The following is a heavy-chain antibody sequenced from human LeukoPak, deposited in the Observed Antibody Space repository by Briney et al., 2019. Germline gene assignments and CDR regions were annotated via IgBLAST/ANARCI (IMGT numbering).Heavy chain of an antibody. Sequence: PSETLSLTCTVSVGSISSYYWSWIRQPPGKGLEWIGYIYYSGSTNYNPSLKSRVTISVDTSKNQFSLKLSSVTAADTAVYYCARAGGVVFDAFDIWGQGTMVTVSS. J-gene: IGHJ3*02. V-gene: IGHV4-59*01. CDR2: IYYSGST. CDR1: VGSISSYY. D-gene: IGHD2-8*02. CDR3: ARAGGVVFDAFDI.